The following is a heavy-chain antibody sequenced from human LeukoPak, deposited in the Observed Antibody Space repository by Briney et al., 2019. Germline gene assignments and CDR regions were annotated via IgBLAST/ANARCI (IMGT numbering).Heavy chain of an antibody. V-gene: IGHV1-69*13. Sequence: AASVKVSCKASGGTFSRYGISWVRQARGQGLEWMGGIVPLFGTANYAQKFQGRVTITADESTSTVYMAMSSLRSEDTAVYYCARGVDTAPIFDYWGQGTLVTVSS. CDR1: GGTFSRYG. CDR2: IVPLFGTA. D-gene: IGHD5-18*01. J-gene: IGHJ4*02. CDR3: ARGVDTAPIFDY.